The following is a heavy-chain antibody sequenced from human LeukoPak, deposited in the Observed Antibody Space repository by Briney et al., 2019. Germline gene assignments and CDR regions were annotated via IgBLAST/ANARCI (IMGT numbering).Heavy chain of an antibody. CDR3: GRGERGVDY. CDR2: IYSSGST. D-gene: IGHD2-8*01. J-gene: IGHJ4*02. CDR1: GGSISSSSYY. V-gene: IGHV4-39*01. Sequence: SETLSLTCTVSGGSISSSSYYWGWIRQPPGKGLEWIGGIYSSGSTYYNPSLKSRVTISVDTSKNQFSLKLSSVTAADTAVYYCGRGERGVDYWGQGTLVTVSS.